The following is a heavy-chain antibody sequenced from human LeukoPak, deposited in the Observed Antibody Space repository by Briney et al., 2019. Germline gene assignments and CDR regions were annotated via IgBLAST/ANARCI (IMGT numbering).Heavy chain of an antibody. CDR2: IYYSGST. J-gene: IGHJ3*02. D-gene: IGHD3-10*01. CDR3: ARATALGVDLFYI. V-gene: IGHV4-59*01. CDR1: GGSISSYY. Sequence: PSETLSLTCTVSGGSISSYYWSWIRQPPGKGLEWIGYIYYSGSTNYNPSLKSRVTISVDTSKNQFSLKLSSVTAADTAVYYRARATALGVDLFYIGGQGTMVTVSS.